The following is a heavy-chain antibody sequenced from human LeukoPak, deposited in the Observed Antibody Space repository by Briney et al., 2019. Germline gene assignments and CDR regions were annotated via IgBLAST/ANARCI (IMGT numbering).Heavy chain of an antibody. D-gene: IGHD2-2*01. V-gene: IGHV4-59*11. CDR2: IYYGGST. CDR3: ARVGGCSSTTCSWKYYNYYMDV. Sequence: PSETLSLTCSVSGGSISSHYWSWIRQPPGKGLEWIGYIYYGGSTNYNPSLKSRVTISVDMSKNQFSLKLSSVTAADTAVYYCARVGGCSSTTCSWKYYNYYMDVWGKGATVTVSS. J-gene: IGHJ6*03. CDR1: GGSISSHY.